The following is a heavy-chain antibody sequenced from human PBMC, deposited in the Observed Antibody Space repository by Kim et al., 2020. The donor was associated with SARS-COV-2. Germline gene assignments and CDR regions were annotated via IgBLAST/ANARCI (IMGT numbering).Heavy chain of an antibody. V-gene: IGHV4-4*07. CDR3: VGRRDGYNQVTPPVDY. J-gene: IGHJ4*02. D-gene: IGHD5-12*01. CDR1: GGSISSYY. CDR2: IYTSGST. Sequence: SETLSLTCTVSGGSISSYYWSWIRQPAGKGLEWIGRIYTSGSTNYNPSLKSRVTMSVDTSKNQFSLKLSSVTAADTAVYYCVGRRDGYNQVTPPVDYWGQGTLVTVSS.